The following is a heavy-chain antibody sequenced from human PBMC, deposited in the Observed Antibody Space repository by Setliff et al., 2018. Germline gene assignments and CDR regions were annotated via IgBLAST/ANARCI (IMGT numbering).Heavy chain of an antibody. Sequence: PSETLSLTCAVSGGPTIGYYWTWIRQAPGKGLEWIGYIHPWGGSSESTNYSPSLKSRITISLDKSKSQFSLKLTSVTVADTAVYYCARGLHSGTYWGTRPLGLDYWGQGSLVT. J-gene: IGHJ4*02. CDR1: GGPTIGYY. D-gene: IGHD1-26*01. CDR3: ARGLHSGTYWGTRPLGLDY. V-gene: IGHV4-59*08. CDR2: IHPWGGSSEST.